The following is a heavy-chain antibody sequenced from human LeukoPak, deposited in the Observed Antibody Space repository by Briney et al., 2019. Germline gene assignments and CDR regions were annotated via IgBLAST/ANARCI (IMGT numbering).Heavy chain of an antibody. CDR2: IYYSGSA. J-gene: IGHJ4*01. Sequence: PSETLSLTCIVSGGSISNSSYYWGWSRQPPGKGLEWIGSIYYSGSAYYNPSLKSRVTISVDTSKNQFSLKLTSVTAADTAVYYCARHWVVTPNYWGHGTLVTVSS. D-gene: IGHD4-23*01. V-gene: IGHV4-39*01. CDR3: ARHWVVTPNY. CDR1: GGSISNSSYY.